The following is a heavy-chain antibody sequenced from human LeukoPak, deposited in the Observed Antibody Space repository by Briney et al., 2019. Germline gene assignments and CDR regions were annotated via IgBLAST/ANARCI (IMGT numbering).Heavy chain of an antibody. D-gene: IGHD5-18*01. CDR1: GGSISSSSYY. CDR3: ARVGYSYGYEHFDY. J-gene: IGHJ4*02. Sequence: PSETLSLTCTVSGGSISSSSYYWGWIRQPPGKGLEWIGSIYYSGSTYYNPSLKSRVTISVDTSKNQFSLKLSSVTAADTAVYYCARVGYSYGYEHFDYWGQGTLVTVSS. V-gene: IGHV4-39*07. CDR2: IYYSGST.